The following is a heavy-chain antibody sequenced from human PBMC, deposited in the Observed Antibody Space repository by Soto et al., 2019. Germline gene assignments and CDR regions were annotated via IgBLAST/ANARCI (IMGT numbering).Heavy chain of an antibody. J-gene: IGHJ4*02. CDR3: ARGEQWLVRWVY. CDR1: GFTFSSYW. V-gene: IGHV3-7*04. Sequence: EVQLVESGGNLVQPGGSLRLSCAASGFTFSSYWMSWVRQAPGKGLEWVASIRYDGSEKYYVDSVEDRFTISRDNAKSSVYLQMNSLGDEDTAVYYCARGEQWLVRWVYWGQGTLVTVSS. CDR2: IRYDGSEK. D-gene: IGHD6-19*01.